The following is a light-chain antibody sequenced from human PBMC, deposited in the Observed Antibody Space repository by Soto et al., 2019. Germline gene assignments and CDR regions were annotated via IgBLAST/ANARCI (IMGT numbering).Light chain of an antibody. CDR3: QQYNEWPRT. J-gene: IGKJ1*01. V-gene: IGKV3-15*01. CDR2: GAS. CDR1: QSVNSN. Sequence: EIVMTQSPATLSVSPGERATLSCRASQSVNSNLAWYQQKPGQAPRLLIYGASPRAAGIPDRFSGSGSGTEFTLTIAGLQSGDFALYYCQQYNEWPRTFGQGTKVEIK.